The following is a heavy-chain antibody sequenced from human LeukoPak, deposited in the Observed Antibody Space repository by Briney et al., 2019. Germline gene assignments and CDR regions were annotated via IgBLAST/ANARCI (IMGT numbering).Heavy chain of an antibody. J-gene: IGHJ6*02. D-gene: IGHD5-18*01. CDR2: LNGDGSSI. CDR1: GFTFRNYW. CDR3: ARDRGYSPDV. V-gene: IGHV3-74*01. Sequence: PGGSLRLSCAASGFTFRNYWMHWVRQVPGKGLVWVSHLNGDGSSITYADSVMGRFTISRDNAKSTLYLQMNSLRAEDTAVYYCARDRGYSPDVWGQGTTVTVSS.